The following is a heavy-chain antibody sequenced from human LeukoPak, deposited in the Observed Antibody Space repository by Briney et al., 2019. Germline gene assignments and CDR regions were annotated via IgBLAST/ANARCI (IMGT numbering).Heavy chain of an antibody. CDR2: ISGSGGST. J-gene: IGHJ4*02. CDR3: AKDSATYWNSCFDY. CDR1: GLTFSSHA. D-gene: IGHD1-7*01. V-gene: IGHV3-23*01. Sequence: PGGSLRLSCAASGLTFSSHAMSWVRQAPGKGLEWVSAISGSGGSTYYADSVKGRFTISRDNSKNTLYLQMNSLRAEDTAVYYCAKDSATYWNSCFDYWGQGTLVTVSS.